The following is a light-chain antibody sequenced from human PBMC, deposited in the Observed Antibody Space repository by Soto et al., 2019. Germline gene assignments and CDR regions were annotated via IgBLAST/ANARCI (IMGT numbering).Light chain of an antibody. Sequence: EIVMTQSPSTLSLSPGERATLSSRTSIIVSSSYLAWYQQKPCQAPRILIYGASSRATGIPDRFSGSWSGTDFTLTISRLEPEDFAVYYCQQYGSSPGITFGQGTRLEIK. CDR3: QQYGSSPGIT. CDR2: GAS. J-gene: IGKJ5*01. CDR1: IIVSSSY. V-gene: IGKV3-20*01.